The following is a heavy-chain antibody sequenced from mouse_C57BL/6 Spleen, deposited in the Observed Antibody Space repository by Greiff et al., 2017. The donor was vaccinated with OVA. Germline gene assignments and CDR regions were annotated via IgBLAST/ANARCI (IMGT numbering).Heavy chain of an antibody. V-gene: IGHV1-15*01. CDR2: IDPETGGT. Sequence: VQLQQSGAELVRPGASVTLSCKASGYTFTDYDMHWVKQTSVHGLEWIGAIDPETGGTAYNQKFKGKAILTADKSSSTAYMELRSLTSEDSAVYNCARGGLRRWYFDVWGTGTTVTVSS. CDR3: ARGGLRRWYFDV. D-gene: IGHD2-4*01. J-gene: IGHJ1*03. CDR1: GYTFTDYD.